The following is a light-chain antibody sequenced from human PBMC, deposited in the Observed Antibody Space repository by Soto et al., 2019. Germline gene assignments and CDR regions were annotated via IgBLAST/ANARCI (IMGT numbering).Light chain of an antibody. CDR1: QYVGTR. Sequence: EIVLSQSPATLSSSPGETATLSCRASQYVGTRLAWYQHKPGQAPRLLIYDASSRATGIPDRFSGGGSGTDFTLTISRLEPEDFAVYYCQQFSSYPLTFGGGTKVDIK. J-gene: IGKJ4*01. CDR3: QQFSSYPLT. V-gene: IGKV3-20*01. CDR2: DAS.